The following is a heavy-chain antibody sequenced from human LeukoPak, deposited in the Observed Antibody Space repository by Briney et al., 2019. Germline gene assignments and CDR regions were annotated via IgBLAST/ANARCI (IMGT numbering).Heavy chain of an antibody. CDR2: INPSGGST. D-gene: IGHD3-22*01. V-gene: IGHV1-46*01. J-gene: IGHJ4*02. Sequence: RASVNVSCKASGYTFTSYYMHWVRQAPGQGLEWMGIINPSGGSTSYAQKFQGRVTMTRDTSTSTVYMELSSLRSEDTAVYYCARGNLPITMIVVVITSPDYWGQGTLVTVSS. CDR3: ARGNLPITMIVVVITSPDY. CDR1: GYTFTSYY.